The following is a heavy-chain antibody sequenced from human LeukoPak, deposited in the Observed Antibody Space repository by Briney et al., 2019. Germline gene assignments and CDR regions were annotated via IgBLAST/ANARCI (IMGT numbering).Heavy chain of an antibody. CDR3: ARGQYFVY. V-gene: IGHV3-64*01. CDR2: ISSNGGST. J-gene: IGHJ4*02. CDR1: GFTFSSYA. Sequence: GESLRLSCAASGFTFSSYAMHWVRQAPGKGLEYVSAISSNGGSTYYANSVKGRFTISRDNSKNTLYLQMGSLRAEDMAVYYCARGQYFVYWGQGTLVTVSS.